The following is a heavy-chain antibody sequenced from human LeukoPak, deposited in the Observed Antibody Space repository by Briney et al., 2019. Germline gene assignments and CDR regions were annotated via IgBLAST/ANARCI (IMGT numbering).Heavy chain of an antibody. CDR2: ISSSGSTI. V-gene: IGHV3-48*03. D-gene: IGHD6-13*01. CDR3: ARDRQSGGYGVEAGGTNYCYGMDV. J-gene: IGHJ6*02. Sequence: GGSLRLSCAASGFTFSSYEMNWVRQAPGKGLEWVSYISSSGSTIYYADSVKGRFTISRDNAKNSLYLQMNSLRAEDTADYYCARDRQSGGYGVEAGGTNYCYGMDVWGQGTTVTVSS. CDR1: GFTFSSYE.